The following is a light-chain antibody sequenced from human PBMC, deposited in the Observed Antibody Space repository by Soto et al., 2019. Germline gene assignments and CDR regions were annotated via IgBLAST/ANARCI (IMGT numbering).Light chain of an antibody. CDR1: SSNIGSNY. CDR3: QSFDNGLNTYL. V-gene: IGLV1-47*01. J-gene: IGLJ1*01. Sequence: QSVLTQPPSASGTPGQRVTISCSGSSSNIGSNYVYWYQQLPGTAPKLLIYRNNQRPSGVPDRFSGSKSGTSASLAISGLRSEDEADYYCQSFDNGLNTYLFGSGTKVTVL. CDR2: RNN.